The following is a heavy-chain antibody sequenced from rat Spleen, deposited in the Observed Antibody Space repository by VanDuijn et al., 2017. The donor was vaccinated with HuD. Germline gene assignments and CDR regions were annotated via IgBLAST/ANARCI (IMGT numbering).Heavy chain of an antibody. CDR1: GFTFSSFP. D-gene: IGHD1-6*01. CDR2: ISSGGGVI. J-gene: IGHJ3*01. V-gene: IGHV5-25*01. CDR3: ATGPRILRLDWFVY. Sequence: EVQLVESGGGLVQPGRSLKLSCAASGFTFSSFPMAWVRQAPKKGLEWVASISSGGGVIYYPDSVKGRFTISRDNAKSTLYLQMDSLTSEDTATYYCATGPRILRLDWFVYWGQGTLVTVSS.